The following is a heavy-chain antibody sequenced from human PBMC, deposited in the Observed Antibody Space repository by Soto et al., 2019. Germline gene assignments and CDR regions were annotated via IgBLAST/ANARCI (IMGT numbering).Heavy chain of an antibody. CDR1: GFTFSSSV. Sequence: DVQLLESGGGLVQPGGSLRLSCAASGFTFSSSVMHWIRQAPGKGLEWVSGISGNNEYIKYADSVKGRFTISRDNFKNTLFLQMNSLRVEDTDLYYCATGRYCSSAACLAAEWGQGTLITVSS. D-gene: IGHD2-2*01. V-gene: IGHV3-23*01. CDR3: ATGRYCSSAACLAAE. CDR2: ISGNNEYI. J-gene: IGHJ4*02.